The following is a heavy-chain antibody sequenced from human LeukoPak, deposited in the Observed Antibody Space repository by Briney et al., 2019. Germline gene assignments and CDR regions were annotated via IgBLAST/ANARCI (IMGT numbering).Heavy chain of an antibody. J-gene: IGHJ4*02. D-gene: IGHD5-18*01. Sequence: GGSLRLSCAASGFTFSDYAMSWVRQAPGKGLEWVAGISDSGRATYYTDSVRGRFTISRDISKNMVYLQLNNLRAEDTALYFCARHDSFIPYWGQGTLVSVSS. CDR3: ARHDSFIPY. V-gene: IGHV3-23*01. CDR2: ISDSGRAT. CDR1: GFTFSDYA.